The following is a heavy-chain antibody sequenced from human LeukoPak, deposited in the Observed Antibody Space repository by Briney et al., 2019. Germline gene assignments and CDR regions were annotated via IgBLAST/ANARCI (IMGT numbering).Heavy chain of an antibody. D-gene: IGHD3-22*01. J-gene: IGHJ3*02. Sequence: GGSLRLSCAAAGFTFADYAMHWVRHAPGKGLDWVSGISWNSGSIGYADSVKGRFTISRDNAKNSLYLQMNSLRAEDTALYYCAKFSDSSGPAGDAFDIWGQGTMVTVSS. CDR2: ISWNSGSI. CDR1: GFTFADYA. CDR3: AKFSDSSGPAGDAFDI. V-gene: IGHV3-9*01.